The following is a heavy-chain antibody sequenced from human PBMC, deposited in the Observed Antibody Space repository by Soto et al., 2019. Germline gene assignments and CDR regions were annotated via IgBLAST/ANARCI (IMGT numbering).Heavy chain of an antibody. J-gene: IGHJ5*02. V-gene: IGHV3-53*01. CDR2: HYSRGST. Sequence: GGSLRLSCAISGFSVSSNYLSWVRQDPGKGLEWVSVHYSRGSTDYADSVQGRFTISRDKPNNTLYLQMRRVRAEDTAVYFCARHRHPRGTVGATSPLDPWGQGTQVTVSS. CDR3: ARHRHPRGTVGATSPLDP. D-gene: IGHD1-26*01. CDR1: GFSVSSNY.